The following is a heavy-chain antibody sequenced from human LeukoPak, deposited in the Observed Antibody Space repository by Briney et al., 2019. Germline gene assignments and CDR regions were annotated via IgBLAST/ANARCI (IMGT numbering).Heavy chain of an antibody. Sequence: PGGSLRLSCAASGFTISSYWMHWVRRAPGKGLVWVSRIKYDGSSTSYADSVRGRFTISRDNAKNTLYLQMNSLRAEDTAVYYCARASTTVPNLLDNWGQGTLVTVSS. CDR2: IKYDGSST. D-gene: IGHD4-17*01. V-gene: IGHV3-74*01. CDR3: ARASTTVPNLLDN. CDR1: GFTISSYW. J-gene: IGHJ4*02.